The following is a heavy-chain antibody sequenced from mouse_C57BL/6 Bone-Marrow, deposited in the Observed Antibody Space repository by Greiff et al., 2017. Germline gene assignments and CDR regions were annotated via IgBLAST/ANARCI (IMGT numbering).Heavy chain of an antibody. CDR3: ARGGTYYAMDY. CDR2: ISYDGSN. CDR1: GYSITSGYF. V-gene: IGHV3-6*01. D-gene: IGHD4-1*01. Sequence: VQLKESGPGLVKPSQSLSLTCSVTGYSITSGYFWNWIRQFPGNKLEWMGYISYDGSNNYNPSLKNRISITRDTSKNQFFLKLNSVTTEDTAIYYCARGGTYYAMDYWGQGTSVTVSS. J-gene: IGHJ4*01.